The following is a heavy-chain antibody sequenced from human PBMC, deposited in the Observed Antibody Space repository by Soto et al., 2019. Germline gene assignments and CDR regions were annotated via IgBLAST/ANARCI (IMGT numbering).Heavy chain of an antibody. V-gene: IGHV1-69*01. D-gene: IGHD6-6*01. Sequence: QVQLVQSGAEVKKPGSSVKVSCKASGGTFSSYAISWVRQAPGQGLEWMGGIIPIFGTANYAQKFQGRVTIAADEARSAVYRELGSLRSEDRGVYYCARPDSSSRRSYCGMDVWGQGATVAVSS. CDR1: GGTFSSYA. J-gene: IGHJ6*02. CDR3: ARPDSSSRRSYCGMDV. CDR2: IIPIFGTA.